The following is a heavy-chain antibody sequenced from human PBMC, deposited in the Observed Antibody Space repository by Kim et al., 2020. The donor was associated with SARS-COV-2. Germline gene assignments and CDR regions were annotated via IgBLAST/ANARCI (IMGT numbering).Heavy chain of an antibody. V-gene: IGHV6-1*01. CDR1: GESVSSNSAS. D-gene: IGHD3-3*01. Sequence: SQTLSLTCAISGESVSSNSASWLWIRQSPSRGLEWLGRTYYRSKWYNDYAVSVKSRITINPDTSKNQFSLQLNSVTPEDTAVYYCARDQYDFWSGSGDAFDIWGQGTMVTVSS. J-gene: IGHJ3*02. CDR3: ARDQYDFWSGSGDAFDI. CDR2: TYYRSKWYN.